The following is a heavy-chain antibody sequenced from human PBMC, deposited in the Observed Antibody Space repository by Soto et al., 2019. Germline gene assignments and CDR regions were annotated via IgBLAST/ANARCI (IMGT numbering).Heavy chain of an antibody. J-gene: IGHJ4*02. V-gene: IGHV1-2*02. D-gene: IGHD2-2*01. CDR3: ARDRSIVVVPAAMGY. CDR2: INPNSGGT. Sequence: WASVKVSCKASGYTFTGYYMHWVRQAPGQGLEWMGWINPNSGGTNYAQKFQGRVTMTRDTSISTAYMELSRLRSDDTAVYYCARDRSIVVVPAAMGYWGQGTLVTVSS. CDR1: GYTFTGYY.